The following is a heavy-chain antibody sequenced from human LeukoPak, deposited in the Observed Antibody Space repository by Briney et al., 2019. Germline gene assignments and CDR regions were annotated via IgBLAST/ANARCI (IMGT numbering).Heavy chain of an antibody. V-gene: IGHV4-59*01. CDR3: ARDGPRYYYGMDV. J-gene: IGHJ6*04. CDR2: IFYTGST. Sequence: SETLSLTCSVSGGSISSYYWSWIRQPPGKGLEWIGNIFYTGSTKYNPSLKSRVTISVDTSKNQISLKLSSVTAADTAVYYCARDGPRYYYGMDVWGKGTTVTVSS. CDR1: GGSISSYY.